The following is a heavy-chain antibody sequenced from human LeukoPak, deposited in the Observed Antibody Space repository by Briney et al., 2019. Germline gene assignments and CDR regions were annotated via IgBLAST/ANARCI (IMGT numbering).Heavy chain of an antibody. CDR3: AKDLWKLGVFDY. CDR2: ISGSGGST. V-gene: IGHV3-23*01. Sequence: PGGSLRLSCAASGFTFSSYSMNWVRQAPGKGLEWVSAISGSGGSTYYADSVKGRFTISRDNSKNTLYLQMNSLRAEDTAVYYCAKDLWKLGVFDYWGQGTLVTVSS. D-gene: IGHD1-26*01. CDR1: GFTFSSYS. J-gene: IGHJ4*02.